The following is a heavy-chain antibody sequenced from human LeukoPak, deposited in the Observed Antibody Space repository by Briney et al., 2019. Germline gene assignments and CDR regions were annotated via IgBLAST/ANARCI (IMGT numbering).Heavy chain of an antibody. Sequence: GGSVRLSYAASGFTFRSFGMNWVRRAPGKGLEWVAGIGASGDSSYYADSMKGRVTISRDNSKSTLYLQIHSLTVEDTAVYYCARWAVQHYVPYYSDYWGQGTVVTVSS. D-gene: IGHD4-17*01. CDR1: GFTFRSFG. CDR2: IGASGDSS. V-gene: IGHV3-23*01. CDR3: ARWAVQHYVPYYSDY. J-gene: IGHJ4*02.